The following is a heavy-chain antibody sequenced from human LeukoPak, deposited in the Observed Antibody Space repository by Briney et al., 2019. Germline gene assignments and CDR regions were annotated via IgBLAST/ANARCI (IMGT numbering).Heavy chain of an antibody. Sequence: PGGSLRLSCAASGLTVSRNYMSWVRQAPGKGLEWVSIIYSGGNTYYADSVKGRFSISRDNSENTLYLQMNSLRAEDTAVYYCAGNRYTSSPDYWGQGTLVTVSS. D-gene: IGHD6-13*01. CDR1: GLTVSRNY. CDR2: IYSGGNT. J-gene: IGHJ4*02. V-gene: IGHV3-53*01. CDR3: AGNRYTSSPDY.